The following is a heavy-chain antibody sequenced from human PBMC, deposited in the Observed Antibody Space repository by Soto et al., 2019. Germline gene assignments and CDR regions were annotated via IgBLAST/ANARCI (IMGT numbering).Heavy chain of an antibody. V-gene: IGHV1-46*01. Sequence: ASVKVSCKASGYTFTSYYVHWVRQAPGQGLEWMGIINPSGGSTSYAQKFQGRVTMTRDTSTSTVYMELSSLRSEDTAVYYCARDRPYSSGWHRYFDYWGQGTLVTVSS. D-gene: IGHD6-19*01. CDR1: GYTFTSYY. CDR2: INPSGGST. J-gene: IGHJ4*02. CDR3: ARDRPYSSGWHRYFDY.